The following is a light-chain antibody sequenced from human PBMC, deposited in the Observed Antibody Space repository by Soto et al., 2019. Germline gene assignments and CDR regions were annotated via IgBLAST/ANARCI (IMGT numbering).Light chain of an antibody. V-gene: IGKV3-11*01. CDR1: QSVSSY. Sequence: EIVLTQSPATLSLSPVERATLSGMASQSVSSYLAWYQQKPGQAPRLLIYDASNRATGIPARFSGSGSGTDFTLTISSLEPEDFAVYYCQQRSNWPPITVGQGTRLEIK. CDR2: DAS. CDR3: QQRSNWPPIT. J-gene: IGKJ5*01.